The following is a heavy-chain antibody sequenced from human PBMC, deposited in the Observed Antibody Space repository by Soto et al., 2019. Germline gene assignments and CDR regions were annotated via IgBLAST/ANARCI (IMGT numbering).Heavy chain of an antibody. V-gene: IGHV4-34*01. Sequence: SETLSLTCAVYGGSFSGYYWSWIRQPPGKGLEWIGEINHSGSTNYNPSLKSRVTISVDTSKNQFSLKLSSVTAADTAVYYCARGNGYYYDSSGPNWFDPWGQGTLVTVSS. CDR3: ARGNGYYYDSSGPNWFDP. CDR2: INHSGST. CDR1: GGSFSGYY. D-gene: IGHD3-22*01. J-gene: IGHJ5*02.